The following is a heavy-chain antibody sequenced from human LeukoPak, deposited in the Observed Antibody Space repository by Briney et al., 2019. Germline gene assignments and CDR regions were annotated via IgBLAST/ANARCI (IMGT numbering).Heavy chain of an antibody. CDR2: IYYSGST. V-gene: IGHV4-59*01. Sequence: SETLSLTCTVSGGSISSYYWSWIRQPPGKGLEWIGYIYYSGSTNYNPSLKSRVTISVDTSKNQFSLKLSSVTAADTAVYYYAKEVDRSGAFDIWGQGTMVTVSS. D-gene: IGHD3-22*01. CDR3: AKEVDRSGAFDI. J-gene: IGHJ3*02. CDR1: GGSISSYY.